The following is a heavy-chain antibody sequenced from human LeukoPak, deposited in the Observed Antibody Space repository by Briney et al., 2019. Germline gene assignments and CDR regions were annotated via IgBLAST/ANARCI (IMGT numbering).Heavy chain of an antibody. J-gene: IGHJ6*03. D-gene: IGHD2-21*02. V-gene: IGHV4-38-2*02. CDR2: IYHSGST. Sequence: PSETLSLTCTVSGYSISSGYYWGWIRQPPGKGLEWIGSIYHSGSTYYNPSLKSRVTISVDTSKNQFSLKLSSVTAADTAVYYCAAFNCGGDCYSVRYYYYMDVWGKGTTVTISS. CDR1: GYSISSGYY. CDR3: AAFNCGGDCYSVRYYYYMDV.